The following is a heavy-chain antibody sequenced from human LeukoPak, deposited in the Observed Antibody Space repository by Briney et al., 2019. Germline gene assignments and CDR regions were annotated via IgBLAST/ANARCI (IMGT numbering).Heavy chain of an antibody. CDR1: GGSISSSSYY. J-gene: IGHJ4*02. Sequence: PSETLSLTCTVSGGSISSSSYYWGWIRQPPGKGLEWIGSIYCSGSTYYNPSLKSRVTITVDTFKNQFSLKLSSVTATDTAVYYCARDLLPDIVATISYFDYWGQGTLVTVSS. D-gene: IGHD5-12*01. CDR2: IYCSGST. CDR3: ARDLLPDIVATISYFDY. V-gene: IGHV4-39*07.